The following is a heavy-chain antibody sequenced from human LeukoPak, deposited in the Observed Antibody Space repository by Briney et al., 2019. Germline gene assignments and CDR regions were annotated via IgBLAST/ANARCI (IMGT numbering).Heavy chain of an antibody. CDR3: ARVYGGYSDY. CDR1: GGAISSSTYY. D-gene: IGHD4-23*01. V-gene: IGHV4-39*07. CDR2: ISYSGST. Sequence: PSETLSLTCSVSGGAISSSTYYWGWIRQPPGKGLEWIGTISYSGSTHYNPSLKSRVTISVDSSKNQFSLKLSSVTAADTAVYYCARVYGGYSDYWGQGTLVTVSS. J-gene: IGHJ4*02.